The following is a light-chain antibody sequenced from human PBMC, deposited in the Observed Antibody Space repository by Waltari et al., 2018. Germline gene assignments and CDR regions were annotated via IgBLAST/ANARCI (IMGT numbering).Light chain of an antibody. V-gene: IGKV1-33*01. CDR2: DAS. CDR3: QQYHSVPLT. J-gene: IGKJ4*01. CDR1: QDIKKS. Sequence: DIHMTQSPPSLSAPGGDRVTLTCQASQDIKKSLNWFHQQPGKAPQVLIFDASNSQTGAPSRFGGSGSGTDFTFTISSLQPEDMGTYYCQQYHSVPLTFGGGTRVEIK.